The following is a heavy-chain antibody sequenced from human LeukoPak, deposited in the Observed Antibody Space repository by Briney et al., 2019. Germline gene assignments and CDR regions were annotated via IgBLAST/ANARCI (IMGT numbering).Heavy chain of an antibody. CDR3: TRGGPNDVLTGRSGYFDY. V-gene: IGHV3-49*04. D-gene: IGHD3-9*01. J-gene: IGHJ4*02. CDR1: GFTFGDYP. Sequence: GGSLRLTCIASGFTFGDYPMSWVRQAPGKGLEWVSFIRIKRYSGTTEYAASVKGRFTMSRDDSNSIAYLQMDSLTTDDTAVYYCTRGGPNDVLTGRSGYFDYWGQGTLVTVSS. CDR2: IRIKRYSGTT.